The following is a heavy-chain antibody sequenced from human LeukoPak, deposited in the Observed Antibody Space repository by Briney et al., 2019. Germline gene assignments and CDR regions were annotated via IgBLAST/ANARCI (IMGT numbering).Heavy chain of an antibody. J-gene: IGHJ5*02. CDR2: IYYSGST. CDR1: GGSISSSSYY. Sequence: SETLSLTCTVSGGSISSSSYYWGCIRQPPGKGLECIGNIYYSGSTYYNPSLKSRVTISVDTSKNQFSLKLSSVTAADTAVYYCARGFGAGNYYYGWFDPWGQGTLVSVSS. V-gene: IGHV4-39*07. D-gene: IGHD3-10*01. CDR3: ARGFGAGNYYYGWFDP.